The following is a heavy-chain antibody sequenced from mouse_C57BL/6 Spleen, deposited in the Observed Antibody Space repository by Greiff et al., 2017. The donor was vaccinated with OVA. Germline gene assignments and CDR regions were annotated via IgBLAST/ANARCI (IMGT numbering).Heavy chain of an antibody. CDR1: GYTFTDYN. CDR2: INPNNGGT. CDR3: ARHGNYPWYFDV. V-gene: IGHV1-18*01. Sequence: EVKLQESGPELVKPGASVKIPCKASGYTFTDYNMDWVKQSHGKSLEWIGDINPNNGGTIYNQKFKGKATLTVDKSSSTAYMELRSLTSEDTAVYYCARHGNYPWYFDVWGTGTTVTVSS. D-gene: IGHD2-1*01. J-gene: IGHJ1*03.